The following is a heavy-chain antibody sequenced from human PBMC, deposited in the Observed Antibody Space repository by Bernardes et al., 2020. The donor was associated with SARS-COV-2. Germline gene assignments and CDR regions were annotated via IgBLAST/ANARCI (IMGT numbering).Heavy chain of an antibody. D-gene: IGHD5-18*01. CDR3: AKWGGYGDS. CDR1: GFTFSTYT. Sequence: GYLRLSCSASGFTFSTYTISWVRQAPGKGLEWVSAITRDGTTYFIDSVKGRFTISRDNSRSTVYLQLNSLRADDTAVYYCAKWGGYGDSWGQGTLVAVSS. J-gene: IGHJ4*02. V-gene: IGHV3-23*01. CDR2: ITRDGTT.